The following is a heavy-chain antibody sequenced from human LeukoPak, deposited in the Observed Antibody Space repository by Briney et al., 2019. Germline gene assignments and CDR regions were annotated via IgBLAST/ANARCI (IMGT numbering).Heavy chain of an antibody. CDR3: ARESYSSGWYRGAWFDP. J-gene: IGHJ5*02. CDR2: ISGSGGST. CDR1: GFTFSSYA. V-gene: IGHV3-23*01. D-gene: IGHD6-19*01. Sequence: GGSLRLSCAASGFTFSSYAMSWVRQVPGKGLEWVSAISGSGGSTYYADSVKGRFTISRDNSKNTLFLQMNSLRAEDTAVYYCARESYSSGWYRGAWFDPWGQGTLVTVSS.